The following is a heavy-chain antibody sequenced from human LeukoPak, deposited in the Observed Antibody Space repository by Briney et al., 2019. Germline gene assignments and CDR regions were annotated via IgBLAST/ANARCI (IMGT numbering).Heavy chain of an antibody. CDR1: GYTFTGYY. V-gene: IGHV1-18*04. CDR2: ISVYYGDT. Sequence: ASVKVSCKASGYTFTGYYMHWVRQATGQGLEWMGWISVYYGDTNYAQRFQGRVTMTTDTSTRTAYMELRSLTSDDTAVYYCARVRAAVGVHYFDYWGQGTLVAVSS. CDR3: ARVRAAVGVHYFDY. J-gene: IGHJ4*02. D-gene: IGHD6-13*01.